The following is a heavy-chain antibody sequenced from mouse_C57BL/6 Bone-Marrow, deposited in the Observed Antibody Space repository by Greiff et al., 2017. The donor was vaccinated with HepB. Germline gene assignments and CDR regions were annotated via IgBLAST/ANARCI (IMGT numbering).Heavy chain of an antibody. Sequence: EVQLQQSGPELVKPGASVKISCKASGYTFTDYYMNWVKQSHGKSLEWIGDINPNNGGTSYNQKFKGKATLTVDKSSSTAYMELRSLTSEDSAVYYCARLLRFAWLAYWGQGTLVTVSA. CDR2: INPNNGGT. V-gene: IGHV1-26*01. J-gene: IGHJ3*01. CDR1: GYTFTDYY. D-gene: IGHD1-1*01. CDR3: ARLLRFAWLAY.